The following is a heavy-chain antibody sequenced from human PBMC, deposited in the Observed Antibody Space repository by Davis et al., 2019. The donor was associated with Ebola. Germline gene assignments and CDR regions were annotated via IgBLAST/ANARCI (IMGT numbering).Heavy chain of an antibody. J-gene: IGHJ4*02. Sequence: GGSLRLSCAASGFTLSSYEMNWVRQAPGKGLEGVSYISSSGSTIYYADSVKGRFTISRDNAKNSLYLQMNSLRAEDTAVYYCARETSRRLHLGELSLSRRPGWGQGTLVTVSS. CDR2: ISSSGSTI. D-gene: IGHD3-16*02. CDR1: GFTLSSYE. V-gene: IGHV3-48*03. CDR3: ARETSRRLHLGELSLSRRPG.